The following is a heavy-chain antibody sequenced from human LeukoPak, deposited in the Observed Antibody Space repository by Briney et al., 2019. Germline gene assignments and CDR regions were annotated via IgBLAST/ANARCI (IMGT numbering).Heavy chain of an antibody. V-gene: IGHV3-48*01. D-gene: IGHD3-10*01. J-gene: IGHJ5*02. CDR3: ARDGWFGDYSWFDP. CDR2: ISSASNTI. Sequence: GESLRLSCAASGFTFSSYSMNWVRQAPGKGLEWVSYISSASNTIYYADSVKGRFTISRDNAKNSLYLQVNSLRAEDTAMYYCARDGWFGDYSWFDPWGQGTLVTVSS. CDR1: GFTFSSYS.